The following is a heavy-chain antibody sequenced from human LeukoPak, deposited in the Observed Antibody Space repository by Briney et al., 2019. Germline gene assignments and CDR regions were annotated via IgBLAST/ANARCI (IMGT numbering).Heavy chain of an antibody. V-gene: IGHV4-61*01. Sequence: SETLSLTCTVSGVSVSSGSYYWSWTRQPPGKGLEWIGYIYYSGSTNYNPSLKSRVTISVDTSKNQFSLKLSSVTAADTAVYYCARSWRVEGAWFDPWGQGTLVTVSS. J-gene: IGHJ5*02. CDR1: GVSVSSGSYY. CDR2: IYYSGST. CDR3: ARSWRVEGAWFDP. D-gene: IGHD1-1*01.